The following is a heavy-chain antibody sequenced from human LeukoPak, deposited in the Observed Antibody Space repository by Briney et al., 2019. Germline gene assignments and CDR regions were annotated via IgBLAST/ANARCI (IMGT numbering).Heavy chain of an antibody. CDR3: ARASYFYGGNAGFDP. J-gene: IGHJ5*02. CDR2: MNPNSGNT. CDR1: GYTFTSYD. V-gene: IGHV1-8*03. D-gene: IGHD4-23*01. Sequence: ASVKVSCKASGYTFTSYDINWVRQATGQGLEWMGWMNPNSGNTGYAQKFQGRVTITRNTSISTAYMELSSLRSDDTAVYYCARASYFYGGNAGFDPWGQGTLVTVSS.